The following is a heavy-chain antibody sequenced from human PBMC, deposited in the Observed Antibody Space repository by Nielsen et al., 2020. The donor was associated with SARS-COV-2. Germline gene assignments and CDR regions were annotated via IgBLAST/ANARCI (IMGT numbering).Heavy chain of an antibody. CDR1: GFTFSSYA. CDR2: ISGSGGST. V-gene: IGHV3-23*01. Sequence: GESLKISCAASGFTFSSYAMSWVRQAPGKGLEWVSAISGSGGSTYYADSVKGRFTISRDNSKNTLYLQMNSLRAEDTAVYYCAKAATGYRSFPFDYWGQGTLVTVSS. J-gene: IGHJ4*02. CDR3: AKAATGYRSFPFDY. D-gene: IGHD3-9*01.